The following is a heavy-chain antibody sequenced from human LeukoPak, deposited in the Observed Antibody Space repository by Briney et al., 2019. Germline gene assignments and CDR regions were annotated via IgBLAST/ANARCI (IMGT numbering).Heavy chain of an antibody. CDR3: ARDGMVRGVIGYYYYGMDV. D-gene: IGHD3-10*01. V-gene: IGHV3-7*03. Sequence: GGSLRLSCAASGFTFSSYWMSWVRQAPGKGLEWVANIKQDGSEKYYVDSVKGRFTISRDNAKNSLYLQMNSLRAEDTAVYYCARDGMVRGVIGYYYYGMDVWDKGTTVTVSS. J-gene: IGHJ6*04. CDR2: IKQDGSEK. CDR1: GFTFSSYW.